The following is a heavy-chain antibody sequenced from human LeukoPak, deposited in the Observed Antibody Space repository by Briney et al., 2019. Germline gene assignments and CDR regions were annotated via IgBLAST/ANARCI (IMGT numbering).Heavy chain of an antibody. CDR1: GGSISSYY. Sequence: PSETLSLTCTVSGGSISSYYWSWIRQPPGKGLEWIGYIYYSGSTNYNPSLKSRVTISVDTSKNQFSLKLSSVTAADTAVYYCARAPNYDFWSYYFDYWGQGTLVTVSS. CDR2: IYYSGST. V-gene: IGHV4-59*01. J-gene: IGHJ4*02. D-gene: IGHD3-3*01. CDR3: ARAPNYDFWSYYFDY.